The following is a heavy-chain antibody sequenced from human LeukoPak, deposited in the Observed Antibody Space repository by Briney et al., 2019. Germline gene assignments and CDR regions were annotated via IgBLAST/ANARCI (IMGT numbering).Heavy chain of an antibody. Sequence: QPGRSLRLSCAASGFTFSSYGMHWVRQAPGKGLVWVSRINSGGSSTSYGGPVEGRFTISRDNAKNTLYMQMNSLRAEDTAVYYCAVAYYYGSGDAFDIWGQGTKVTVSS. CDR3: AVAYYYGSGDAFDI. J-gene: IGHJ3*02. CDR1: GFTFSSYG. D-gene: IGHD3-10*01. V-gene: IGHV3-74*01. CDR2: INSGGSST.